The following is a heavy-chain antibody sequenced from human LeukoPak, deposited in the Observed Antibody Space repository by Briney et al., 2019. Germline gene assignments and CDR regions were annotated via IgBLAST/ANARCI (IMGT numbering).Heavy chain of an antibody. CDR2: ISSNGGST. CDR3: ARDRYYGSGRGMGAFDI. CDR1: GFTFSSYA. J-gene: IGHJ3*02. V-gene: IGHV3-64*01. Sequence: GGSLRLSCAASGFTFSSYAMHWVRQAPGKGLEYVSAISSNGGSTYYANSVKGRFTISRDNSKNTLYLQMGSLRAEDTAVYYCARDRYYGSGRGMGAFDIWGQGTMVTVSS. D-gene: IGHD3-10*01.